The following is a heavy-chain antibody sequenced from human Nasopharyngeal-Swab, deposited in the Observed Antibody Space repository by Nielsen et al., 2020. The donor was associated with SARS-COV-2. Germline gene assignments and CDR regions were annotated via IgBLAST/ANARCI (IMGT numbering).Heavy chain of an antibody. D-gene: IGHD6-13*01. CDR2: INHSGST. J-gene: IGHJ4*02. CDR3: ARGKGQQLAY. V-gene: IGHV4-34*01. Sequence: SETLSLTCAVYGGSFSGYYWNWIRQPPGKGLEWIGEINHSGSTNYNPSLKSRVTISVDTSKNQFSLQLSSVTAADTSVYYCARGKGQQLAYWGQGTLVTVSS. CDR1: GGSFSGYY.